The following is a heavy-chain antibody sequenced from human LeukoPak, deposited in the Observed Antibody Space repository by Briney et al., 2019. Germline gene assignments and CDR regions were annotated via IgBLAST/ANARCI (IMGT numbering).Heavy chain of an antibody. J-gene: IGHJ5*02. D-gene: IGHD6-25*01. Sequence: SQTLSLTCSVSGGSISSGSYYWSWIRQPAGKGLEWIGRIFITGSTNYNPSLKSRLTISVDTSKNQISLKLSSVTAADTAVYYCARESAAWFDPWGQGTLVTVSS. V-gene: IGHV4-61*02. CDR1: GGSISSGSYY. CDR3: ARESAAWFDP. CDR2: IFITGST.